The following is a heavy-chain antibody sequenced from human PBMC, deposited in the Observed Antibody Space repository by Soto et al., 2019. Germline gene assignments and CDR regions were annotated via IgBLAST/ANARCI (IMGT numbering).Heavy chain of an antibody. Sequence: PSETLSLTCTVSGGSISSYYWSWIRQPPGKGLEWIGYIYYNVNTNYNPSLKSRVTISVDTSKNQFSLKLGSVTAADTAVYYCARAAYDSSGYYPAYFDYWGQGTLVIVSS. CDR2: IYYNVNT. J-gene: IGHJ4*02. D-gene: IGHD3-22*01. CDR1: GGSISSYY. V-gene: IGHV4-59*12. CDR3: ARAAYDSSGYYPAYFDY.